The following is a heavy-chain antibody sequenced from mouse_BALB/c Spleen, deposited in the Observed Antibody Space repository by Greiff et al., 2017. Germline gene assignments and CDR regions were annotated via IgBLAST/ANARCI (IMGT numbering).Heavy chain of an antibody. Sequence: EVKLVESGGGLVQPGGSRKLSCAASGFTFSSFGMHWVRQAPEKGLEWVAYISSGSSTIYYADTVKGRFTISRDNPKNTLFLQMTSLRSEATAMYYCARDYYGSSYDPYWGQGTLVTVSA. J-gene: IGHJ3*01. D-gene: IGHD1-1*01. CDR1: GFTFSSFG. V-gene: IGHV5-17*02. CDR3: ARDYYGSSYDPY. CDR2: ISSGSSTI.